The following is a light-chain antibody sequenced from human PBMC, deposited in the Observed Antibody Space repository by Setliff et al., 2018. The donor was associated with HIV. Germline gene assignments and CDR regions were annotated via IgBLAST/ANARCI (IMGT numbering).Light chain of an antibody. CDR3: QQYANSPLT. Sequence: TLSLSPGEGATLSCRASQSVNSNYLAWYQQKPGQTPRLLIYRASNRATGIPDRFSGSGSGTDFTLTISRLEPEDFAVYYCQQYANSPLTFGGGTKVDIK. CDR2: RAS. CDR1: QSVNSNY. V-gene: IGKV3-20*01. J-gene: IGKJ4*01.